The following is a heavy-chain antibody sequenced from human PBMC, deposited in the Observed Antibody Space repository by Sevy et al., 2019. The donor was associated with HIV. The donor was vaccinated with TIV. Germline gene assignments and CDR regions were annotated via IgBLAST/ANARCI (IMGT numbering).Heavy chain of an antibody. CDR2: IYPRGSA. Sequence: SETLSLTCAVSHYSIRSAYQWGWIRQSPGKVLAWIGSIYPRGSAFYNPSLKSRLSISVDMSKNQLSLNLRSVTAADTAVYYCVEDKNDYGGSYFESWGPGTLVTVSS. V-gene: IGHV4-38-2*01. D-gene: IGHD4-17*01. J-gene: IGHJ4*02. CDR1: HYSIRSAYQ. CDR3: VEDKNDYGGSYFES.